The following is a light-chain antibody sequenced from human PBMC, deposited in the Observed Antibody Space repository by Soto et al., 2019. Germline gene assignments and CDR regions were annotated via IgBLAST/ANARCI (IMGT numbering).Light chain of an antibody. CDR2: DVS. CDR1: SSDVGGYNY. J-gene: IGLJ2*01. Sequence: QSVLTQPASVSGSPGQSITISCTGTSSDVGGYNYVSWYQQHPGKAPKLMIYDVSNRPSGVSNRFSGSKSGNTASLTISGLQAEDEADYYCSSYTSSISRVFGGETKVTVL. CDR3: SSYTSSISRV. V-gene: IGLV2-14*01.